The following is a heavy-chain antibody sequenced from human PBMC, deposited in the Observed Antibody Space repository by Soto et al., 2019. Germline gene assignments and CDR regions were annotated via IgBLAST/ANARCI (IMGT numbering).Heavy chain of an antibody. J-gene: IGHJ4*02. CDR1: SGSISSDNW. V-gene: IGHV4-4*02. Sequence: QVQLQESGPGLVKPSGTLSLTCAVSSGSISSDNWWSWVRQPPGKGLEWIGEIYPSGNTNYNPSLRSRVTISVDRSQNQCSLKLSSVTAADTDVYYCARTYCSGGSCYSAFDYWGQGTLVTVSS. D-gene: IGHD2-15*01. CDR2: IYPSGNT. CDR3: ARTYCSGGSCYSAFDY.